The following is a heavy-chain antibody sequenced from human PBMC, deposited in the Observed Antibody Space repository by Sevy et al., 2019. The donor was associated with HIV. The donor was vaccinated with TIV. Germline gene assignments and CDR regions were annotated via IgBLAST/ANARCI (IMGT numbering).Heavy chain of an antibody. J-gene: IGHJ3*02. V-gene: IGHV3-30*04. CDR2: ISYDGNNQ. CDR3: ARLLPSRAFDI. Sequence: GGSLRLSCAASGFTFSSFPIHWVRQAPGKGLEWVAFISYDGNNQHFADSVKGRFTISRDNSKNTAYLHMNSLRTEDTAVYYCARLLPSRAFDIWGQGTMVTVSS. CDR1: GFTFSSFP.